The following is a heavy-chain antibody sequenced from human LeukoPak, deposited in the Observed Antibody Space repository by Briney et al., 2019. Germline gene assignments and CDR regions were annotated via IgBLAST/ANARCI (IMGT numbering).Heavy chain of an antibody. J-gene: IGHJ2*01. CDR3: AGHPLLGSSRYFHR. CDR2: IYTSGST. CDR1: GGSIRSYY. V-gene: IGHV4-4*09. Sequence: SETLSLTCTVSGGSIRSYYLSWIRQPPGKGLEWIGYIYTSGSTSYNRSLKSRVTISIDTSKNQFSLNLTSVTAADTAVYYCAGHPLLGSSRYFHRGGRGTLVTVSS. D-gene: IGHD3-10*01.